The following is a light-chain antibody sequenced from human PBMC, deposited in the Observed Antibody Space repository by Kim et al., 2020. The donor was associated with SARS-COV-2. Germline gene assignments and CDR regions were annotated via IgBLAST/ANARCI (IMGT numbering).Light chain of an antibody. J-gene: IGLJ2*01. V-gene: IGLV3-21*04. Sequence: YELTQPPSVSVAPGKTARITCGGTSIGSKSVHWYQQKPGQAPVLVISYDSVRPSGIPERFSGSNSGNTATLTISRVEAGDEADYYCQVWDSSNDHRVVFGGGTQLTVL. CDR1: SIGSKS. CDR2: YDS. CDR3: QVWDSSNDHRVV.